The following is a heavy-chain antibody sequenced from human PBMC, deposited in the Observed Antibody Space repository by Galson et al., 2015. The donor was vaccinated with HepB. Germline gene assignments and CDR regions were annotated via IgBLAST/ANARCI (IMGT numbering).Heavy chain of an antibody. D-gene: IGHD3-16*01. CDR2: MYYSGNT. CDR3: ARDPFGVVMGWFDS. V-gene: IGHV4-59*01. J-gene: IGHJ5*01. CDR1: GDSITTYY. Sequence: SETLSLTCTVSGDSITTYYWSWIRQPPGKGLEWIGYMYYSGNTIYNSYLKSRVPISRDTSKNQFSPKLSSVTAADTAMYYCARDPFGVVMGWFDSWGQGTLVTVSS.